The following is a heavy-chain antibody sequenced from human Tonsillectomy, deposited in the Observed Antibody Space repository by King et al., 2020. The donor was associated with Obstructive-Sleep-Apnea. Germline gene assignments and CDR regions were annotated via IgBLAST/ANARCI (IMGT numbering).Heavy chain of an antibody. V-gene: IGHV3-30-3*01. CDR1: GFSFSSYA. CDR2: ISYDGSNK. D-gene: IGHD3-10*01. Sequence: VQLVESGGGVVQPGRSLRLSCAVSGFSFSSYAMHWVRQAPGKGLEWGAVISYDGSNKHYADPVKGRFTISRDNSKNTLYLQMNSLRAEDTAVYYCARRRVRGATYYYGMDVWGQGTTVTVSS. J-gene: IGHJ6*02. CDR3: ARRRVRGATYYYGMDV.